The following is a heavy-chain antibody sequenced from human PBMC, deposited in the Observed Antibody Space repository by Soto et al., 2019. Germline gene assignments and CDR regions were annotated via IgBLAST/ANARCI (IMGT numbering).Heavy chain of an antibody. CDR1: GFNFNNYG. V-gene: IGHV3-33*01. D-gene: IGHD6-13*01. J-gene: IGHJ6*02. Sequence: QVQLVESGGGVVQPGRSLRLSCAASGFNFNNYGMHWVRQAPGKGLEWVAVIWNDGNGYYYANSVKGRFTISRDNSKNTLFLQMSSRRADDTAGYYCARRQISPPTRGAASARGGMDVWGQGTTVTVSS. CDR2: IWNDGNGY. CDR3: ARRQISPPTRGAASARGGMDV.